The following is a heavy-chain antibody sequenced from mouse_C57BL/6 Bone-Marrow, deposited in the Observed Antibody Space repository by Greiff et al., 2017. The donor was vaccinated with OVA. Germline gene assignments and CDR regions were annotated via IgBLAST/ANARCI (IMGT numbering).Heavy chain of an antibody. Sequence: EVKLMESGPGLVKPSQSLSLTCSVTGYSITSGYYWNWIRQFPGNELEWMGYISYDGSNNYNPSLKNRISITRDTSKNQICLKLNAATTEDTATYYGARGPAYGTWGKGTLVTVSA. CDR3: ARGPAYGT. CDR2: ISYDGSN. CDR1: GYSITSGYY. J-gene: IGHJ3*01. D-gene: IGHD1-1*01. V-gene: IGHV3-6*01.